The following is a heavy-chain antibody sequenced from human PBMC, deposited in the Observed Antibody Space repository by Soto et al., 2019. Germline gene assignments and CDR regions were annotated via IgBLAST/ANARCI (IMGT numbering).Heavy chain of an antibody. V-gene: IGHV3-23*01. CDR3: ATRGFLEWLNYYYYGMDV. D-gene: IGHD3-3*01. J-gene: IGHJ6*02. CDR1: GFTFSSYA. Sequence: EVQLLESGGGLVQPGGSPRLSCAASGFTFSSYAMSWVRQAPGKGLEWVSAISGSGGSTYYADSVKGRFTISRDNSKNTLYLQMNSLRAEDTAVYYCATRGFLEWLNYYYYGMDVWGQGTTVTVSS. CDR2: ISGSGGST.